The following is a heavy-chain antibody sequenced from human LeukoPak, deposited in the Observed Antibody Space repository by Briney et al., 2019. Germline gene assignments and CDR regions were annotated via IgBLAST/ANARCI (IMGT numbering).Heavy chain of an antibody. J-gene: IGHJ4*02. Sequence: GGSLRLSCAASGFSFSGSWMHWVRQAPAKGLVWVSRINSDGSTTTYADSVQGRFTISRDSAKNTLYLQMNRLRAEDTAVYYCIRGLGGGSDYWGLGTLVTVTS. CDR1: GFSFSGSW. V-gene: IGHV3-74*03. CDR3: IRGLGGGSDY. CDR2: INSDGSTT. D-gene: IGHD4-23*01.